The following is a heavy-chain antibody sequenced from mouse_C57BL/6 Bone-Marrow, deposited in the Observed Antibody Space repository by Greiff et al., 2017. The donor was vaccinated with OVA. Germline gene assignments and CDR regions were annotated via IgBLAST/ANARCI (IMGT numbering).Heavy chain of an antibody. J-gene: IGHJ2*01. V-gene: IGHV10-1*01. Sequence: EVMLVESGGGLVQPKGSLKLSCAASGFSFNTYAMNWVRQAPGKGLEWVARIRSESNNYATYYADSVKDRFTISRDDSESMLYLQMNNLKTEDKARDCCMRYCFDYWGQGTTLTVSS. CDR1: GFSFNTYA. CDR3: MRYCFDY. CDR2: IRSESNNYAT.